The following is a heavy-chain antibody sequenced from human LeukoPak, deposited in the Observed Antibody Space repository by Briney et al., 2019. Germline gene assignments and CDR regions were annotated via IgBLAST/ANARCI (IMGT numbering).Heavy chain of an antibody. D-gene: IGHD3-3*01. Sequence: SETLSLTCTVSGGSISSYYWSWIRQPAGKGLEWIGRIYTSGSTNYNPSLKSRVTMSVDTSKNQFSLKLSFVTAADTAVYYCAAQITIFGVVIIWGQGTLVTVSS. CDR3: AAQITIFGVVII. CDR2: IYTSGST. V-gene: IGHV4-4*07. CDR1: GGSISSYY. J-gene: IGHJ4*02.